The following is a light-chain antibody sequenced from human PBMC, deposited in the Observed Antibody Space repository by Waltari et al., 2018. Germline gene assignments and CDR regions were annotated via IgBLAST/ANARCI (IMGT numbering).Light chain of an antibody. J-gene: IGKJ4*01. CDR2: DAS. Sequence: EIVLTQSPATLSLSPGERATLPCRATQGVSSYLARYQQKPGQAPRLLIYDASNRATGIPARFSGSGSGTDFTLTISSLEPEDFAVYYCQQRSNWPPFTFGGGTK. CDR1: QGVSSY. CDR3: QQRSNWPPFT. V-gene: IGKV3-11*01.